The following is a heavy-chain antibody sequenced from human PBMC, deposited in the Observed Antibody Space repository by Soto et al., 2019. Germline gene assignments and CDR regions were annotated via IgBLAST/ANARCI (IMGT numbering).Heavy chain of an antibody. CDR2: ISGSGGGT. Sequence: GSLRLSCAASGFTFSNYGMTWVRQAPGKGLEWVSGISGSGGGTYYADPVKGRFTISRDNSKNTLYLHMNSLRAEDTAVYYCARSYYDTGGGFDYWGQGTLVTVSS. J-gene: IGHJ4*02. D-gene: IGHD3-22*01. CDR1: GFTFSNYG. V-gene: IGHV3-23*01. CDR3: ARSYYDTGGGFDY.